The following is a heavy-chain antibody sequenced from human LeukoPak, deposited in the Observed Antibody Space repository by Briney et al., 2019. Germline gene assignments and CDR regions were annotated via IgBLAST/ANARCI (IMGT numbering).Heavy chain of an antibody. Sequence: GGSLRLSCAASGFTFDDYTMHWVRQAPGKGLEWVSLISWDGGSTYYADSVKGRFTISKDNAKNSLYLQMNSLRAEDTAVYYCAEPEGGYYDIRPDWGQGTLVTVSS. V-gene: IGHV3-43*01. CDR1: GFTFDDYT. J-gene: IGHJ4*02. CDR3: AEPEGGYYDIRPD. CDR2: ISWDGGST. D-gene: IGHD3-22*01.